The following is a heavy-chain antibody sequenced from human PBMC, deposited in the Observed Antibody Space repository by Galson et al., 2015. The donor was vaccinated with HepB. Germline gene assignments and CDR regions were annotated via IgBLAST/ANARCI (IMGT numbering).Heavy chain of an antibody. Sequence: SVKVSCKASGYTFTSYGISWVRQAPGQGLEWMGWISAYNGNTNYAQKLQGRVTMTTDTSTSTAYMELRSLRSDDTAVYYCARDAGYYDILTDAFDIWGQGTMVTVSS. CDR3: ARDAGYYDILTDAFDI. CDR2: ISAYNGNT. J-gene: IGHJ3*02. D-gene: IGHD3-9*01. CDR1: GYTFTSYG. V-gene: IGHV1-18*01.